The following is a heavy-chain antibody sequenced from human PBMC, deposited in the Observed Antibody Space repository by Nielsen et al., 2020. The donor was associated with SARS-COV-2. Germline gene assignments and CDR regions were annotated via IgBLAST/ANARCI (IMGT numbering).Heavy chain of an antibody. CDR3: ARRSRFGGFDY. V-gene: IGHV4-39*01. Sequence: SETLSLTCTVSGGSISSSSYYWGWIRQPPGKGLEWIGSIYYSGSTYYNPSLKSRVTISVDTSKNQFSLKLSSVTAADTAVYYCARRSRFGGFDYWGQGTLVTVSS. CDR2: IYYSGST. J-gene: IGHJ4*02. CDR1: GGSISSSSYY. D-gene: IGHD3-10*01.